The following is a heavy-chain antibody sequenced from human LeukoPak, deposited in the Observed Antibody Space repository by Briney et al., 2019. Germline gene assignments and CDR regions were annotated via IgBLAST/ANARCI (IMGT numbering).Heavy chain of an antibody. CDR2: IYTSGST. CDR1: GGSISSSSYY. V-gene: IGHV4-61*02. Sequence: SETLSLTCTVSGGSISSSSYYWGWIRQPPGKGLEWIGRIYTSGSTNYNPSLKSRVTISVDTSKNQFSLKLSSVTAADTAVYYCARVSFRGPIDYWGQGTLVTVSS. CDR3: ARVSFRGPIDY. J-gene: IGHJ4*02. D-gene: IGHD2-2*02.